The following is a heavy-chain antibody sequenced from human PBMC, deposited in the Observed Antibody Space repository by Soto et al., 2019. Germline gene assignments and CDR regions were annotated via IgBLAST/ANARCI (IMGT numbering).Heavy chain of an antibody. V-gene: IGHV4-34*01. J-gene: IGHJ6*02. Sequence: QVQLQQWGAGLLKPSETLSLNCAVYGGSFSGYYWSWIRQPPGKGLEWIGEINHRGSINYNPSLKLRITMSVITSKNQFSLKLNSVTAADTAVFYCARGSRRRIPAASGRDYYYHGLDVWGQGTAVTVSS. CDR2: INHRGSI. CDR3: ARGSRRRIPAASGRDYYYHGLDV. D-gene: IGHD2-15*01. CDR1: GGSFSGYY.